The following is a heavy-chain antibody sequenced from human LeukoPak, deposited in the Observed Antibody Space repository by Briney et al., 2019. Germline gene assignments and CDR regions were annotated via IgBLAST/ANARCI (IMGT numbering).Heavy chain of an antibody. J-gene: IGHJ4*02. CDR1: GGSFSDYY. Sequence: SETLSLTCAVYGGSFSDYYWSWIRQPPGKGLEWIGEINHSGTTNYSPSLKSRVSISVDTSKNQFSLKLNSVTAAEAAMYYCASHYSSGSYSYTGSFDSWGQGMLVNVSS. V-gene: IGHV4-34*01. CDR3: ASHYSSGSYSYTGSFDS. CDR2: INHSGTT. D-gene: IGHD3-16*02.